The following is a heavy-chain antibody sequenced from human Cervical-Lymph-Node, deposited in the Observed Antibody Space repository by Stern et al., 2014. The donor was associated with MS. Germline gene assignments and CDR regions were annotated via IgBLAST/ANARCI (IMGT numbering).Heavy chain of an antibody. D-gene: IGHD2-21*01. CDR3: ARTNVPHSPGFTFSYYYYAMDV. CDR1: GFSLISSGMS. J-gene: IGHJ6*02. Sequence: ESGPALVKPTQTLTLTCTFSGFSLISSGMSVSWIRQPPGKALEWLARIDWGDDKFYRTSLRTRLTIAKDTSKNQVVLTMTNVDPVDTATYYCARTNVPHSPGFTFSYYYYAMDVWGQGTTVTVSS. V-gene: IGHV2-70*17. CDR2: IDWGDDK.